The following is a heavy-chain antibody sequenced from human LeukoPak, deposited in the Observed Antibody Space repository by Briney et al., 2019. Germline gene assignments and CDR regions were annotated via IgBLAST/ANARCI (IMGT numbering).Heavy chain of an antibody. J-gene: IGHJ6*03. Sequence: GGTLRLSCAASGLTFSSYGMSWVRQAPGRGLEWVSAISTTGGTTYYADSVRGRFTISRDNSRNTLYLQMNSLRAEDTAIYYCAKNGDRGAYCSGGTCYPYYYYYMDVWGKGTTVTISS. V-gene: IGHV3-23*01. CDR1: GLTFSSYG. CDR2: ISTTGGTT. CDR3: AKNGDRGAYCSGGTCYPYYYYYMDV. D-gene: IGHD2-15*01.